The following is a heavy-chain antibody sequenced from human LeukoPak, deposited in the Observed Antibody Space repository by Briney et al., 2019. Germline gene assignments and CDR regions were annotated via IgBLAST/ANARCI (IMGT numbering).Heavy chain of an antibody. D-gene: IGHD2-21*01. J-gene: IGHJ4*02. CDR2: ITGSGDYT. CDR1: GFPFSSCA. Sequence: GGSLRLSCAASGFPFSSCAMNWVRQAPGKGLEWVSGITGSGDYTYYIDSVQGRFTISRDNSKNMLFLQMNSLRAEDSSVYYCARGVIAARLYYFDYWGRGILVTVSS. CDR3: ARGVIAARLYYFDY. V-gene: IGHV3-23*01.